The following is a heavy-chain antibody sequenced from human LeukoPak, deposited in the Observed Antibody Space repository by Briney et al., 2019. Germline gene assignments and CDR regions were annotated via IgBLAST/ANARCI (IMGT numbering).Heavy chain of an antibody. CDR1: GFTFDDYA. Sequence: GGSLRLSCAASGFTFDDYAMHWVRQAPGKGLEWVSGISWNSGSIGYADSVKGRFTTSRDNAKNSLYLQMNSLRAEDTALYYCARELRGTVAGAQFDYWGQGTLVTVSS. V-gene: IGHV3-9*01. D-gene: IGHD6-19*01. CDR2: ISWNSGSI. CDR3: ARELRGTVAGAQFDY. J-gene: IGHJ4*02.